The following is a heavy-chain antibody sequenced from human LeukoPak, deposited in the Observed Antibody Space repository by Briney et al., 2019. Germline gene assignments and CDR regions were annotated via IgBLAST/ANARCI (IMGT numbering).Heavy chain of an antibody. J-gene: IGHJ6*02. V-gene: IGHV1-18*01. CDR3: ARDRAIVGATHTAFVYYYYGMDV. Sequence: ASVKVSCKASGYTFTSYGISWVRQAPGQGLEWMGWISAYNGNTNYAQKLQGRVTMTTDTSTSTAYMELRSLRSDDTAVYYCARDRAIVGATHTAFVYYYYGMDVWGQGTTVTVSS. CDR1: GYTFTSYG. CDR2: ISAYNGNT. D-gene: IGHD1-26*01.